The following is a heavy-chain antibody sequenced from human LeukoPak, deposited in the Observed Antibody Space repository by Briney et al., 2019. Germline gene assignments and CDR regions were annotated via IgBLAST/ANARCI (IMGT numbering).Heavy chain of an antibody. CDR1: GGTFSSYA. J-gene: IGHJ4*02. Sequence: SVKVSCKASGGTFSSYAISWVRQAPGQGLEWMGGIIPIFGTANYAQKFQGRVTITADESTSTAYMELSSLRSEDTAVYYCAREPSPNWNYPLFFDYWGQGTLVTVSS. CDR2: IIPIFGTA. D-gene: IGHD1-7*01. CDR3: AREPSPNWNYPLFFDY. V-gene: IGHV1-69*13.